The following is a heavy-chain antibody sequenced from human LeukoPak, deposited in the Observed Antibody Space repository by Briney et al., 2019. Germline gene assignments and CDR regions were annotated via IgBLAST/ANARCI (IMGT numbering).Heavy chain of an antibody. V-gene: IGHV3-21*01. D-gene: IGHD1-14*01. CDR2: ISSSSSYI. J-gene: IGHJ4*02. Sequence: GGSLRLSCAASGFTFSSYSMNWVRQAPGKGLEWVSSISSSSSYIYYADSVKGRFTISRDNAKNSLYLQMNSPRAEDTAVYYCARDRRSGALFDYWGQGTLVTVSS. CDR3: ARDRRSGALFDY. CDR1: GFTFSSYS.